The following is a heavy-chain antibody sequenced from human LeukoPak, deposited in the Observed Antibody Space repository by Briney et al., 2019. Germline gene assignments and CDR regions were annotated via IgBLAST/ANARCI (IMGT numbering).Heavy chain of an antibody. Sequence: SETLSLTCTVSGDSISSHYWNWIRHPAGKGLEWIGRIYTSGRTNYSPSLKSRVSMSMDTSTNGLSLKLSSVTAADTAVYYCARDTAVSGADAFDIWGQGTMVTVSS. J-gene: IGHJ3*02. D-gene: IGHD6-19*01. CDR3: ARDTAVSGADAFDI. CDR2: IYTSGRT. V-gene: IGHV4-4*07. CDR1: GDSISSHY.